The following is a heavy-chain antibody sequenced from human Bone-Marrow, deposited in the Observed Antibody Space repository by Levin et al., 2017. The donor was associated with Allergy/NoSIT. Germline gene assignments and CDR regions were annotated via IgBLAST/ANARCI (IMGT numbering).Heavy chain of an antibody. D-gene: IGHD6-19*01. Sequence: GESLKISCKASGYTFTSYYMHWVRQAPGQGLEWMGIINPSGGSTSYAQKFQGRVTMTRDTSTSTVYMELSSLRSEDTAVYYCAGGAVAGTDFDYWGQGTLVTVSS. CDR3: AGGAVAGTDFDY. CDR1: GYTFTSYY. J-gene: IGHJ4*02. CDR2: INPSGGST. V-gene: IGHV1-46*01.